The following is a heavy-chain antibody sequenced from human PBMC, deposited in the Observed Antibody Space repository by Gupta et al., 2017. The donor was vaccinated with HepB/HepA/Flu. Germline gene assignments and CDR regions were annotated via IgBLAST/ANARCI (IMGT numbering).Heavy chain of an antibody. CDR2: IGSDMSV. CDR3: AKDLHFWSAMDG. V-gene: IGHV3-23*01. J-gene: IGHJ6*03. Sequence: VPALGVGGGLVPPGGSPRLLWTGSGFTFSGNAMFWVRQAPGRGLEWVSGIGSDMSVHYADSVRGRCIISRDNTKNTMYLQMNSLRAEDTVVYYCAKDLHFWSAMDGWGKGTTVIVSS. D-gene: IGHD3-3*02. CDR1: GFTFSGNA.